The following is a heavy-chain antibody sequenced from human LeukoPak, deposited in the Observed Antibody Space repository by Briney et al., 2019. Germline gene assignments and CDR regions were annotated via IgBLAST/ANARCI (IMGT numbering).Heavy chain of an antibody. J-gene: IGHJ4*02. CDR2: IYYSGST. V-gene: IGHV4-61*01. CDR3: ARHGTTLGYSFGETIDY. CDR1: GGSVTSSSYY. Sequence: SETLSLTCTVSGGSVTSSSYYWSWIRQPPGKGLEWIWYIYYSGSTNYNRSLKSRVTISVDTSKNQFSLNLTSVTTADTAVYYCARHGTTLGYSFGETIDYWGQGTLVTVSS. D-gene: IGHD5-18*01.